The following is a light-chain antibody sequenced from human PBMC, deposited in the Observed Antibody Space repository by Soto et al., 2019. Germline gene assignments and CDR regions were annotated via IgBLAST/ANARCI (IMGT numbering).Light chain of an antibody. V-gene: IGKV1-8*01. Sequence: NRGKSAGQASQGISSYLAWYQQKPGKAPKLLIYAASTLQSGVPSRFTGCGSGPDFPPTPRCLQSEDPAPHHCQQYYRSPWPLRQGTKVDIK. CDR3: QQYYRSPWP. J-gene: IGKJ1*01. CDR2: AAS. CDR1: QGISSY.